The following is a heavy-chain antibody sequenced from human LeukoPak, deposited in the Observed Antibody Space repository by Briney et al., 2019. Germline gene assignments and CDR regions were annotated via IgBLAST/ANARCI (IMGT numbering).Heavy chain of an antibody. J-gene: IGHJ4*02. V-gene: IGHV4-59*08. CDR3: ARHTLVAASSFDY. D-gene: IGHD2-15*01. CDR1: GGSITGYY. CDR2: IYYSGST. Sequence: SETLSLTCTVSGGSITGYYWSWIRQPPGKGLEWIGYIYYSGSTNYNPSLKSRVTISVDTSKNQFSLKLGSVTAADTAVYYCARHTLVAASSFDYWGQGTLVTVSS.